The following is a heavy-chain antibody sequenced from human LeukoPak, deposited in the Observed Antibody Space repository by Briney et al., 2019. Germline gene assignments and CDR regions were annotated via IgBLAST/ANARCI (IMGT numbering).Heavy chain of an antibody. CDR1: GFTFSSYG. V-gene: IGHV3-30*03. D-gene: IGHD1-26*01. CDR3: ARPTYSGSYYWFDY. J-gene: IGHJ4*02. CDR2: ISYDGSNK. Sequence: PGRSLRLSCAASGFTFSSYGMHWVRQAPGEGLEWVAVISYDGSNKYYADSVKGRFTISRDNSKNTLYLQMNSLRAEDTAVYYCARPTYSGSYYWFDYWGQGTLVTVSS.